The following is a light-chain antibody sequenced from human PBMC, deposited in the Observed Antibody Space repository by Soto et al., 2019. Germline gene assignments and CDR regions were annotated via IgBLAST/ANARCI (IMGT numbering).Light chain of an antibody. CDR3: QQYFSYPYT. CDR1: QDISSY. CDR2: AAA. V-gene: IGKV1-8*01. Sequence: AIRMTQSPSSFSASTGDRVTITCRASQDISSYLAWYQQKVGKAPKLLIYAAATLQRGAPSRFSGSGSGTDFTLTISRLQSEDFAPYYCQQYFSYPYTFGQGTKLEI. J-gene: IGKJ2*01.